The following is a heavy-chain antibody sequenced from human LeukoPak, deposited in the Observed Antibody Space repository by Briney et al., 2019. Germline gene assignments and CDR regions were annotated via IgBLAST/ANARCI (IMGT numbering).Heavy chain of an antibody. V-gene: IGHV4-59*01. CDR2: IYYSGST. D-gene: IGHD4-17*01. Sequence: PSETLSLTCTVSGGSISSYYWSWIRQPPGKGLEWIGYIYYSGSTNYNPSLKSRVTISVDTSKNQFSLKLSSVTAADTAVYYCARDRKDYGDYSGAFDIWGQGTMVTVSS. J-gene: IGHJ3*02. CDR3: ARDRKDYGDYSGAFDI. CDR1: GGSISSYY.